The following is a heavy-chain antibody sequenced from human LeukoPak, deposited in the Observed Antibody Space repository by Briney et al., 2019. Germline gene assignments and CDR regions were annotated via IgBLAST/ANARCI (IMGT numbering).Heavy chain of an antibody. V-gene: IGHV4-59*08. CDR2: IYYSGST. CDR1: GGSISSYY. D-gene: IGHD6-19*01. J-gene: IGHJ4*02. Sequence: SETLSLTCTVSGGSISSYYWSWIRQPPGKGLEWIGYIYYSGSTNYNPSLKSRVTISVDTSKNQFSLKLSSVTAADTAVYYCARSGYSSGWYGHWGQGTLVTVSS. CDR3: ARSGYSSGWYGH.